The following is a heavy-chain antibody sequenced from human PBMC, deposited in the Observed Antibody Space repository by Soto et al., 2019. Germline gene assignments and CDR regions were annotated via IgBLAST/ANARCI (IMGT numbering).Heavy chain of an antibody. Sequence: SEALSLPCTVSGGSIGIYYWNWIRQPPGKGLEWIRYIYYNGNTNYDPSLKSRVTMSADTSKNQFSLKPRSMTAADPAVYYCARDNGYFDYWGQGDLVTVSS. D-gene: IGHD2-8*01. CDR2: IYYNGNT. CDR1: GGSIGIYY. CDR3: ARDNGYFDY. J-gene: IGHJ4*02. V-gene: IGHV4-59*12.